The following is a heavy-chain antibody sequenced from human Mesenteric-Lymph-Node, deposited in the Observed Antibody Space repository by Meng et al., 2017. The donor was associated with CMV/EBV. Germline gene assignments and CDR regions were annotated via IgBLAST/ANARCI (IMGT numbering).Heavy chain of an antibody. Sequence: SCTVSGHSISSGNSYWSWIRQFPGKGLEWIGYIYYSRSTYYNPSLKSRVTISVDTSKNQFSLKLNSVTAADTAVYYCATGNYRDSTLDFWGQGTLVTVSS. V-gene: IGHV4-31*03. CDR1: GHSISSGNSY. CDR2: IYYSRST. D-gene: IGHD1-7*01. J-gene: IGHJ4*02. CDR3: ATGNYRDSTLDF.